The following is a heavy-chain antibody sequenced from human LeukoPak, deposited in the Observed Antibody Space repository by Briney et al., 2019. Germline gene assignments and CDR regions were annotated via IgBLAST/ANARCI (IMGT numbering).Heavy chain of an antibody. V-gene: IGHV1-2*02. CDR3: ARWYYYDSSGYSAFDY. Sequence: ASVKVSCKASGYTFTGYYMHWVRQAPGQGLEWMGWINPNSGATNYAQKFQGRVTMTRDTSISTAYMELSRLRSDDTAVYYCARWYYYDSSGYSAFDYWGQGTLVTVSS. D-gene: IGHD3-22*01. CDR1: GYTFTGYY. CDR2: INPNSGAT. J-gene: IGHJ4*02.